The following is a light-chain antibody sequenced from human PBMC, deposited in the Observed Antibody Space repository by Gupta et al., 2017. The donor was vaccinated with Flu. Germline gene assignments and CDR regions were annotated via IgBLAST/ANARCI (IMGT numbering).Light chain of an antibody. CDR3: QQDVEFSNLT. J-gene: IGKJ4*01. Sequence: EMTQSPAILSASVGDSVTISCRASGRISSWLAWYQQKPGSAPKLLIYKASIWESGVPSRFSGSGSGRNYSLTISMRQLEDFATYYCQQDVEFSNLTFGRGTKVEVK. CDR2: KAS. CDR1: GRISSW. V-gene: IGKV1-5*03.